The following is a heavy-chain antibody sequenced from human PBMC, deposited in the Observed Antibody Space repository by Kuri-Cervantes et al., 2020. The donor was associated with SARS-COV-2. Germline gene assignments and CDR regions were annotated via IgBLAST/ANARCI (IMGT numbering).Heavy chain of an antibody. CDR3: ASSGITGTLTGFDY. D-gene: IGHD1/OR15-1a*01. CDR1: GYTFTGYY. Sequence: ASVKVSCKASGYTFTGYYMHWVRQAPGQGLEWMGWINPNSGGTDYAQKFQGRVTMTRDTSISTAYMELSRLRSDDTAVYYCASSGITGTLTGFDYWGQGTLVTVSS. J-gene: IGHJ4*02. CDR2: INPNSGGT. V-gene: IGHV1-2*02.